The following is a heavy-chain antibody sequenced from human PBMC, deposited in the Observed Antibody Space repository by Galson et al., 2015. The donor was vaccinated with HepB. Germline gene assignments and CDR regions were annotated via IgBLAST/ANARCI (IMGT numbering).Heavy chain of an antibody. V-gene: IGHV3-30*03. CDR3: ARATYASDYYGMDV. CDR2: ISYEFGSNK. CDR1: GFSFSSYG. J-gene: IGHJ6*02. Sequence: SLRLSCAASGFSFSSYGMHWVRQAPGKGLEWVAVISYEFGSNKYYAQSVKGRFTISRGNSKNILYLQLNSLRAEDTAVYYCARATYASDYYGMDVWGQGITVTVSS.